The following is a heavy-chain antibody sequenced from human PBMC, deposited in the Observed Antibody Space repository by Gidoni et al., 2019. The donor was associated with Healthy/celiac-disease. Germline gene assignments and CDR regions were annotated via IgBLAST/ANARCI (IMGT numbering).Heavy chain of an antibody. CDR3: ARDLRDEGDMYYYYYYGMDV. CDR1: GCPIRSYY. Sequence: QVQLQESGPGLVKPSETLSLTCTVSGCPIRSYYWSWIRQPPGKGLEWIGYIYYSGSTNYNPSLKSRVTISVDTSKNQFSLKLSSVTAADTAVYYCARDLRDEGDMYYYYYYGMDVWGQGTTVTVSS. J-gene: IGHJ6*02. CDR2: IYYSGST. V-gene: IGHV4-59*01.